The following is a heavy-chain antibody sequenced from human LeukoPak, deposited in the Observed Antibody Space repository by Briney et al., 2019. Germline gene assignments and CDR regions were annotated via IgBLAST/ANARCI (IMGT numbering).Heavy chain of an antibody. V-gene: IGHV3-30*18. D-gene: IGHD6-13*01. Sequence: PGGSLRLSCEASGFSFSDYAMTWVRQAPGEWLGWVGLTSHDESKKKYADCMRGRCTISRDNSRDTVFPQLSNLRHEDTAVYYCAKGDAAGGYRTDFWGPGNRVTVSS. CDR2: TSHDESKK. CDR3: AKGDAAGGYRTDF. CDR1: GFSFSDYA. J-gene: IGHJ4*02.